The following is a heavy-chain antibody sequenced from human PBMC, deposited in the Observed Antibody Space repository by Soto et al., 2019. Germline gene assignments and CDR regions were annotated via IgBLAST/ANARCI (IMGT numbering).Heavy chain of an antibody. Sequence: EVQLLESGGGLVQPGGSLRLSCAASGFTFSNYAMTWVRQAAGKGLEWVSSISGSAGSTYYADSVKGRFTISRDNSKNTLYLQMNSLRAEDTALYYCARDERIAVAGTDNWGQGTLVTVTS. CDR2: ISGSAGST. CDR3: ARDERIAVAGTDN. V-gene: IGHV3-23*01. CDR1: GFTFSNYA. J-gene: IGHJ4*02. D-gene: IGHD6-19*01.